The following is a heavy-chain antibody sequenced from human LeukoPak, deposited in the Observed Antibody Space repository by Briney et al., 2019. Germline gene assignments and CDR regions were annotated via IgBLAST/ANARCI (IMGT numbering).Heavy chain of an antibody. J-gene: IGHJ3*02. D-gene: IGHD3-16*01. CDR1: GGSIRSYY. Sequence: SETLSLTCTVSGGSIRSYYWGWIRQPPGKGLEWIGSIYYSGSTYYNPSLKSRVTISVDTSKNQFSLKLSSVTAADTAVYYCARHTHDYVWGSLSPSGAFDIWGQGTVVTVSS. V-gene: IGHV4-39*01. CDR2: IYYSGST. CDR3: ARHTHDYVWGSLSPSGAFDI.